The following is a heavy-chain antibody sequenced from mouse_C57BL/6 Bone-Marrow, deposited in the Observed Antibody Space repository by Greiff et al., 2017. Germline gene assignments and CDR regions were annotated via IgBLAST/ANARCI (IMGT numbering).Heavy chain of an antibody. J-gene: IGHJ2*01. CDR3: ARNGNLVLCDY. CDR1: GFSLTSYG. V-gene: IGHV2-2*01. CDR2: IWRGGST. D-gene: IGHD1-1*02. Sequence: QVQLQQSGPGLVQPSQSLSITCTVSGFSLTSYGVHWVRQSPGKGLEWLGVIWRGGSTAYNAAFISRLSISKDNSKSQVFFKMNSLQADDTAIYYCARNGNLVLCDYWGQGTTLTVSS.